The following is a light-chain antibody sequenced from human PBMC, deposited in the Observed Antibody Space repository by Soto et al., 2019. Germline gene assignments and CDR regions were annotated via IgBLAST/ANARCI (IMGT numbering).Light chain of an antibody. J-gene: IGKJ4*01. CDR2: DAS. V-gene: IGKV1-33*01. CDR1: QDIGNY. Sequence: DIQMTQSPSSLSASVGDRVTITCQPSQDIGNYLNWYQVKPGKAPKLLIYDASILETGVPLRFSGSSSKTDFTFTISSLQFEDVATYYCQQYDLLPLTFCGGTKLEIK. CDR3: QQYDLLPLT.